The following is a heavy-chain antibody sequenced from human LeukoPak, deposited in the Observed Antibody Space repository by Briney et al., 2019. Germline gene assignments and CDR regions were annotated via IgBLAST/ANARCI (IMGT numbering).Heavy chain of an antibody. Sequence: GGSLRLSCAASGFSGFTFSTYAMSWVRQAPGKGLEWVSGISGSGGSTYYADSVKGRFTISRDNSKNTLYLQMNSLRAEDTAVYYCAKDLPGDPKDSYYGMDVWGQGTPVTVSS. CDR1: GFSGFTFSTYA. D-gene: IGHD7-27*01. V-gene: IGHV3-23*01. CDR3: AKDLPGDPKDSYYGMDV. CDR2: ISGSGGST. J-gene: IGHJ6*02.